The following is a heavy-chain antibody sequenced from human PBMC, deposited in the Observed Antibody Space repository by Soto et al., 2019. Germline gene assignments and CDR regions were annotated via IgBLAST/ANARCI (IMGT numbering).Heavy chain of an antibody. CDR3: ARNDCSSTRCYNFGMDV. CDR2: IDPSDSYI. D-gene: IGHD2-2*02. V-gene: IGHV5-10-1*01. J-gene: IGHJ6*02. CDR1: GYSFTNYW. Sequence: PGESLKISCKGSGYSFTNYWISWVRQMPGKGLEWMGRIDPSDSYIKYSPSFQGHVTISADNSISTAYLQWSSLKASDTAMYYCARNDCSSTRCYNFGMDVWGQGTTVTVSS.